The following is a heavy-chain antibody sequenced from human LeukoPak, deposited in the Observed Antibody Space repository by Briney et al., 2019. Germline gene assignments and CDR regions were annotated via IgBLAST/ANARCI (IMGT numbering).Heavy chain of an antibody. D-gene: IGHD5-24*01. CDR1: GGTFSSYA. J-gene: IGHJ4*02. CDR3: ARSRDGYLYYFDY. V-gene: IGHV1-69*01. Sequence: GSSVKVSCTASGGTFSSYAISWVRQAPGQGLEWMGGIIPIFGTANYAQKFQGRVTITADESTSTAYMELSSLRSEDTAVFYCARSRDGYLYYFDYWGQGTQVTVSS. CDR2: IIPIFGTA.